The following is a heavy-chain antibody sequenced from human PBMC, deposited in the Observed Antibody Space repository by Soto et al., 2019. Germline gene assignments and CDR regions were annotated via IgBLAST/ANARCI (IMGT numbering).Heavy chain of an antibody. CDR2: ISWNSGSI. V-gene: IGHV3-9*01. CDR1: GFRLSSSD. Sequence: GGSLRLSCTASGFRLSSSDMHWVRQAPGKGLEWVSGISWNSGSIGYADSVKGRFTISRDNAKNSLYLQMNSLRAEDTALYYCARGSSTGTEYYYYGMDVWGQGTTVTVSS. J-gene: IGHJ6*02. CDR3: ARGSSTGTEYYYYGMDV. D-gene: IGHD2-2*01.